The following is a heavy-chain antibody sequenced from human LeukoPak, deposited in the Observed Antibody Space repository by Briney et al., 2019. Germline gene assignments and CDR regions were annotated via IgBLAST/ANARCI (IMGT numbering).Heavy chain of an antibody. CDR2: IYYSGST. V-gene: IGHV4-34*01. Sequence: PSETLSLTCAVYGGSFSGYYWSWIRQPPLKGLEWIGSIYYSGSTYYNPSLKSRVTISVDTSKNQFSLKLSSVTAADTAVYYCARSSYRPNWFDPWGQGTLVTVSS. CDR3: ARSSYRPNWFDP. CDR1: GGSFSGYY. J-gene: IGHJ5*02. D-gene: IGHD3-16*02.